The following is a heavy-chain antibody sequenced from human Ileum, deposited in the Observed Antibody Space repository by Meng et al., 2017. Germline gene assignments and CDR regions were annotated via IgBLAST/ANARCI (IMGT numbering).Heavy chain of an antibody. CDR2: INHSGST. D-gene: IGHD3-10*01. CDR1: GGSFSGYY. Sequence: SETLSLTCAVYGGSFSGYYWSWIRQPPGKGLEWIGEINHSGSTNYNPSLKSRVTISVDTSKNQFSLKLSSVTAADTAVYYCARVVTMVRGVHTPAHYYGMDVWGQGTTVTVSS. V-gene: IGHV4-34*01. J-gene: IGHJ6*02. CDR3: ARVVTMVRGVHTPAHYYGMDV.